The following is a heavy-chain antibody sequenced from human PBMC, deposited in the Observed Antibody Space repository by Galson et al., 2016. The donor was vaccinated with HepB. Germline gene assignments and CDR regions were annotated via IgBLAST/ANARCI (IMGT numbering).Heavy chain of an antibody. Sequence: SLRLSCAASGFSFSNAWMNWVRQAPGKGLEWVGRIKRIVDGGATEYAAPVQGRFTISRDDSKNSLFLQMNGLKTEDTAIYYCNTDQDDPHGWGQGTLVTVSS. CDR1: GFSFSNAW. J-gene: IGHJ4*02. CDR2: IKRIVDGGAT. CDR3: NTDQDDPHG. V-gene: IGHV3-15*07. D-gene: IGHD3-3*01.